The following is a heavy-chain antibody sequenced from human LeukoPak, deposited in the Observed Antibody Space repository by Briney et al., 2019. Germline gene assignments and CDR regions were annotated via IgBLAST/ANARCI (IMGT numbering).Heavy chain of an antibody. V-gene: IGHV4-4*02. J-gene: IGHJ4*02. CDR2: IYHSGST. CDR1: GGSISSSNW. D-gene: IGHD3-10*01. CDR3: ARRDEPWFGAQSFDY. Sequence: PSGTLSLTCAVSGGSISSSNWWSWVRPPPGKGLEWIGEIYHSGSTNYNPTLKSRVTISEDKSKNQFSLKLSSVTAADTAVYYWARRDEPWFGAQSFDYWGQGTLVTVSS.